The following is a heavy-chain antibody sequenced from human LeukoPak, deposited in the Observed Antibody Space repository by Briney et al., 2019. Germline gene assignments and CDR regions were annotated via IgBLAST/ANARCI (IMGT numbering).Heavy chain of an antibody. V-gene: IGHV4-59*12. D-gene: IGHD3-10*01. CDR2: IYYTGNT. CDR3: ARRGNYYGSGSYSGTGPKKKNWFDP. CDR1: GGSISNYY. Sequence: SETLSLTCTVSGGSISNYYWNWIRQPPGKGLEWIGYIYYTGNTNYNPSLKSRVTISVDTSKNQFSLKLSSVTAADTAVYYCARRGNYYGSGSYSGTGPKKKNWFDPWGQGTLVTVSS. J-gene: IGHJ5*02.